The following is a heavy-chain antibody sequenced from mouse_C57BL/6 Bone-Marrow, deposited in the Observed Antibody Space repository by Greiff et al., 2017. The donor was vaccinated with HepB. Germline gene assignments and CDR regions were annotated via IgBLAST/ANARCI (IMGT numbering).Heavy chain of an antibody. J-gene: IGHJ3*01. CDR3: ARPGGFAY. CDR2: ISSGGSYT. Sequence: EMKLMESGGDLVKPGGSLKLSCAASGFTFSSYGMSWVRQTPDKRLEWVATISSGGSYTYYPDSVKGRFTISRDNAKNTLYLQMSSLKSEDTAMYYCARPGGFAYWGQGTLVTVSA. V-gene: IGHV5-6*01. CDR1: GFTFSSYG.